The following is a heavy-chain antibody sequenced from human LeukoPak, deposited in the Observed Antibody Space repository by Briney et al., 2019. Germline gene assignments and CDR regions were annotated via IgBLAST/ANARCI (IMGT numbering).Heavy chain of an antibody. CDR2: ISGSGGVT. J-gene: IGHJ4*02. V-gene: IGHV3-23*01. Sequence: PGGSLRLSCAASGFTFTTYAINWVRQAPGKGLEWVSDISGSGGVTHYADSVKGRFTISRDNSKNTLYLQMNSLRAEDTAVYYCAKSVGWVKYYFDYWGQGTLVTVSS. D-gene: IGHD6-19*01. CDR1: GFTFTTYA. CDR3: AKSVGWVKYYFDY.